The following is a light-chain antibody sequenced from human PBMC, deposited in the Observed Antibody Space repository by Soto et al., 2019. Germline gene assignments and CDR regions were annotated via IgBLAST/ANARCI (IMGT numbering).Light chain of an antibody. CDR1: RGIDRW. CDR2: YAS. J-gene: IGKJ1*01. V-gene: IGKV1-5*01. Sequence: DIQMTQSPATLSASVGETVTITCRASRGIDRWLAWYPAKPGKAARLLISYASTLESGVPSRFSGSGSGTEFTLTITGLEPDDFATCHCQHCYTQWPFGQGTKLDIK. CDR3: QHCYTQWP.